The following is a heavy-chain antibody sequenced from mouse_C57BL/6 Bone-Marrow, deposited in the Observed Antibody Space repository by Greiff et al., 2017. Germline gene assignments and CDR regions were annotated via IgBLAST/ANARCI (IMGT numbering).Heavy chain of an antibody. CDR1: GYAFTNYL. D-gene: IGHD1-1*01. J-gene: IGHJ1*03. Sequence: LVESGAGLVRPGTSVKVSCTASGYAFTNYLIEWVNQRPGQSLEWIGVINPGGGGTNYHETVKGKATLTADKPSSTAYMQLRSLTSEDCAVYFCALYGLWGTGTTVTVSS. V-gene: IGHV1-54*01. CDR3: ALYGL. CDR2: INPGGGGT.